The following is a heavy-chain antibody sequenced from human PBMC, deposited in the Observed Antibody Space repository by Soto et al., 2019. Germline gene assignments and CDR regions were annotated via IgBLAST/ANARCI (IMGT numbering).Heavy chain of an antibody. J-gene: IGHJ6*02. Sequence: VGSLRLSCAASGFTFSTYPMSWVRQAPGKGLEWVSGISGSGISTYYTDSVKGRFTISRDNSKNTVFLHMNSLRDEDTAVYYCVKPPVITASYYYYDMDVWGQGTTVTVSS. V-gene: IGHV3-23*01. CDR3: VKPPVITASYYYYDMDV. D-gene: IGHD4-4*01. CDR1: GFTFSTYP. CDR2: ISGSGIST.